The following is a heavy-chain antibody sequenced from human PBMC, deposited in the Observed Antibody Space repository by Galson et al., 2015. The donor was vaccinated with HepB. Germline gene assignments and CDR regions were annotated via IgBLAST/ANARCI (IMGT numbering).Heavy chain of an antibody. V-gene: IGHV4-59*08. Sequence: TLSLTCTVSGGSMTSYYWSWIRQPPGRGLEWIGYISYSGNTHSNPSLKSRVTISVDTSKNQFSLKLNSVTAADTAVYYCATGGSGWSLFDHWGQGILVTVSS. CDR2: ISYSGNT. J-gene: IGHJ4*02. D-gene: IGHD6-19*01. CDR3: ATGGSGWSLFDH. CDR1: GGSMTSYY.